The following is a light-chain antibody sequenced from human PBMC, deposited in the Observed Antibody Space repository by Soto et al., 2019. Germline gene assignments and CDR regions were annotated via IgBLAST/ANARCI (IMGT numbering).Light chain of an antibody. V-gene: IGKV1-39*01. CDR2: AAS. CDR3: QQSFSTPAVT. J-gene: IGKJ4*01. CDR1: QSISSY. Sequence: IQMTQAPSSLSASVRDRVNITCRASQSISSYLNWYQQKPGKAPKLLIYAASSLQSGVPSRFDGSGSGAHFTLTISSLQPDDFATYYCQQSFSTPAVTFGGGTKVDI.